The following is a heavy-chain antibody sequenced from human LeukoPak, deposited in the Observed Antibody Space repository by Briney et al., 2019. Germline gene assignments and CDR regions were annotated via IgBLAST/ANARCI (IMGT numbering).Heavy chain of an antibody. CDR3: AGPMYYYDSSGYSSVYYYYGMDV. D-gene: IGHD3-22*01. V-gene: IGHV1-2*02. J-gene: IGHJ6*02. Sequence: ASVKVSCKASGYTFTGYYMHWVRQAPGQGLEWMGWINPNSGGTNYAQKFQGRVTMTRDTSISTAYMELSRLRPDDTAVYYCAGPMYYYDSSGYSSVYYYYGMDVWGQGTTVTVSS. CDR2: INPNSGGT. CDR1: GYTFTGYY.